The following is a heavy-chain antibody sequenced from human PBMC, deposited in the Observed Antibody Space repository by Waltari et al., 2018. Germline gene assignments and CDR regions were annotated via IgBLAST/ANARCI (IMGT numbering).Heavy chain of an antibody. CDR3: AKEIPYSNGWLHIDS. J-gene: IGHJ4*02. CDR2: ITPGGAP. V-gene: IGHV3-53*02. D-gene: IGHD6-19*01. CDR1: GFTVSSNY. Sequence: EVQLVETGGGLIQPGGSLRLSCAASGFTVSSNYMSWVRQAPGKGLEWVSGITPGGAPYYADFVRGRFTISRDNSNNMLFLQMNSLRVDDTAIYYCAKEIPYSNGWLHIDSWGQGTLVSVPS.